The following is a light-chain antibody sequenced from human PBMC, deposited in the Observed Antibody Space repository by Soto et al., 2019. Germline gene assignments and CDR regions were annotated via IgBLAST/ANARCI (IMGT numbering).Light chain of an antibody. CDR1: NSDVGGYNF. V-gene: IGLV2-11*01. Sequence: QSALTQPRSVSGSPGQSVSISCTGTNSDVGGYNFVSWYQQHPGKAPKIMIYDVTKRPSGVPDRFSGSKSGNTASLTISGLQTEDEADYYCSSYAGRYTVVFGGGTKLTVL. CDR2: DVT. CDR3: SSYAGRYTVV. J-gene: IGLJ2*01.